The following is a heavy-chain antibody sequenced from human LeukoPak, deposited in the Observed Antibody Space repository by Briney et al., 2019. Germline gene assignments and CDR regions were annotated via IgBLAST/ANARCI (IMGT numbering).Heavy chain of an antibody. V-gene: IGHV3-53*01. J-gene: IGHJ6*03. CDR1: GFTVSSNY. Sequence: GGSLRLSCAVSGFTVSSNYMSWVRQAPGKGLEWVSVIYSGGSTYYADSVKGRFTISRDNSKNTLYLQMNSLRAEDTAVYYCARGHYGDYYYYYYMDVWGKGTTVTISS. CDR3: ARGHYGDYYYYYYMDV. D-gene: IGHD4-17*01. CDR2: IYSGGST.